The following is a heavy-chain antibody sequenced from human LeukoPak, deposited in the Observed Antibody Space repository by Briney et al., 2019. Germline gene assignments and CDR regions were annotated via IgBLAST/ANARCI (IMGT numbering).Heavy chain of an antibody. CDR3: ARQHDSYYYYYVDV. J-gene: IGHJ6*03. CDR2: LYHSDSI. D-gene: IGHD3-3*01. V-gene: IGHV4-38-2*01. Sequence: SETLSLTCDVSGYSITNGYYWVWLRQPPGKGLGWIGSLYHSDSIYYNPSLKSRVTMSVDTSKNQFSLRLSFVTAADTAVYYCARQHDSYYYYYVDVWGKGTTVTVSS. CDR1: GYSITNGYY.